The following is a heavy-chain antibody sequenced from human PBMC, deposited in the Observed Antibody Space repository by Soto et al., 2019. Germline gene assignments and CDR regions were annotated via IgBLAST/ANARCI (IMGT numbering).Heavy chain of an antibody. D-gene: IGHD2-2*01. J-gene: IGHJ6*02. CDR3: ARGRYCSSTSCYYYYYYGMDV. CDR2: MNPNSGNT. V-gene: IGHV1-8*01. Sequence: ASVKVSCKASGYTFTSYDINCVRQATGQGLEWMGWMNPNSGNTGYAQKFQGRVTMTRNTSISTAYMELSSLRSEDTAVYYCARGRYCSSTSCYYYYYYGMDVWGQGTTVTVSS. CDR1: GYTFTSYD.